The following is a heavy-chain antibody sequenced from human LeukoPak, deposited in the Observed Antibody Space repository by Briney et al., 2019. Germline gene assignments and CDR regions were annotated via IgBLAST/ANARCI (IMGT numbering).Heavy chain of an antibody. J-gene: IGHJ3*02. D-gene: IGHD3-3*01. CDR1: GFSFITYK. V-gene: IGHV3-23*01. CDR3: AKDKTYDDFWSGHDAFDI. CDR2: ISGSGDST. Sequence: GGSLRLSCAASGFSFITYKMNWVRQAPGKGLEWVSVISGSGDSTYYADSVKGRFTISRDISKNTLYLQMKSLRAGDAAVYYCAKDKTYDDFWSGHDAFDIWGQGTMVTVSS.